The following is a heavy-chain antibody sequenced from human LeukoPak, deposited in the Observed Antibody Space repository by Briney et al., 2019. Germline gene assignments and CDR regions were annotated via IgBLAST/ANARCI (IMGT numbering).Heavy chain of an antibody. D-gene: IGHD3-10*01. CDR1: GGSISSYF. V-gene: IGHV4-4*07. CDR2: IYTSGST. J-gene: IGHJ6*02. Sequence: SETLSLTCTVSGGSISSYFWSWIRQPAGKGLEWIGRIYTSGSTNYNPSLKSRVTMSVDTSKNQFSLKLSSVTGADTAVYHCARDQSITMVRGVIITLDGMDVWGQGTTVTVSS. CDR3: ARDQSITMVRGVIITLDGMDV.